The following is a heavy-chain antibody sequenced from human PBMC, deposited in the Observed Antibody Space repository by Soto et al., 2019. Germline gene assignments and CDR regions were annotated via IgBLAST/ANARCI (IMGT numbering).Heavy chain of an antibody. V-gene: IGHV4-34*01. CDR3: ARVGYCSGGSCFTFYYFDY. CDR1: GGSFSGYY. D-gene: IGHD2-15*01. Sequence: SETLSITCAVYGGSFSGYYWSWIRQPPGKGLEWIGEINHSGSTNYNPSLKSRVTISVDTSKNQFSLKLSSVTAADTAVYYCARVGYCSGGSCFTFYYFDYWGQGTLVTVSS. J-gene: IGHJ4*02. CDR2: INHSGST.